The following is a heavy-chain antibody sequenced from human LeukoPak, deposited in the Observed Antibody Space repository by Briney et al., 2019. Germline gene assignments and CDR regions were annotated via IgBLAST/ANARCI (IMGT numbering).Heavy chain of an antibody. CDR3: ARDRREGRLRSYHYFDS. J-gene: IGHJ4*02. CDR1: GYTFTSYG. Sequence: ASVKVSCKASGYTFTSYGISWVRQAPGQGLEWMGWISAYNGNTNYAQKLQGRVTMTTDTSTSTAYMELRSLRSDDTAVYYCARDRREGRLRSYHYFDSWGQGTLVTVSS. V-gene: IGHV1-18*01. CDR2: ISAYNGNT. D-gene: IGHD5-12*01.